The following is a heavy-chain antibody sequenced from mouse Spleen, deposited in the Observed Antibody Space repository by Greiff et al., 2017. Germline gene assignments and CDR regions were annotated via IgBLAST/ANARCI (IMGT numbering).Heavy chain of an antibody. V-gene: IGHV1-26*01. CDR1: GYTFTDYY. J-gene: IGHJ4*01. CDR2: INPNNGGT. Sequence: EVQLQQSGPELVKPGASVKISCKASGYTFTDYYMNWVKQSHGKSLEWIGDINPNNGGTSYNQKFKGKATLTVDKSSSTAYMELRSLTSEDSAVYYCARRGYRDYYAMDYWGQGTSVTVSS. D-gene: IGHD2-14*01. CDR3: ARRGYRDYYAMDY.